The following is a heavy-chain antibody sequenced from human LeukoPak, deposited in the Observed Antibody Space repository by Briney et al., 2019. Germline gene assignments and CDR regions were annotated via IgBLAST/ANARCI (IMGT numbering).Heavy chain of an antibody. Sequence: GGSLRLSCAASGFTFSSYAMSWVRQAPGKGLEWVSAISGSGGSTYYADSVKGRFTISRDNSKNTLYLQMNRLRAEDTAVYYCAKSSYYGDYYFDYWGQGTLVTVSS. CDR3: AKSSYYGDYYFDY. D-gene: IGHD4-17*01. CDR2: ISGSGGST. J-gene: IGHJ4*02. V-gene: IGHV3-23*01. CDR1: GFTFSSYA.